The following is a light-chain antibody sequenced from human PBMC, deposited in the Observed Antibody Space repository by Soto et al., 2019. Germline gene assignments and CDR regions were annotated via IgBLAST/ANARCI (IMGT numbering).Light chain of an antibody. CDR3: QQYDNLLT. CDR2: DAS. CDR1: QDISNY. Sequence: DIQMTQSPSSLSASVGDRVTITCQASQDISNYLNWYQQKPGKAPKLLIYDASNLETGVPSRFSGSGSGTDFTFTISSLQPEDIATYYCQQYDNLLTLGGWTKVEIK. J-gene: IGKJ4*01. V-gene: IGKV1-33*01.